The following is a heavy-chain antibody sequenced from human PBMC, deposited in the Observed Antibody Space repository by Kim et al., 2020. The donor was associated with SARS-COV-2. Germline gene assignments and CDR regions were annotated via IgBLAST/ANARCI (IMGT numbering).Heavy chain of an antibody. J-gene: IGHJ4*02. CDR3: AKEARERLSYSDY. Sequence: GGSLRLSCVASGFPFRSYAMSWVRQAPGKGLEWVSVISGSGGTTYYADSVRGRFTISRDNSKNTLYLQMHSLRADDTAVYYCAKEARERLSYSDYWGQGTLLTVSS. CDR2: ISGSGGTT. CDR1: GFPFRSYA. D-gene: IGHD1-26*01. V-gene: IGHV3-23*01.